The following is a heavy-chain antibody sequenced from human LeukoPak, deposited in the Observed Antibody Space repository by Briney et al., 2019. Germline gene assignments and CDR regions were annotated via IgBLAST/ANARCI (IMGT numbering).Heavy chain of an antibody. CDR1: GFTFSSYA. J-gene: IGHJ3*02. CDR3: ARAFIVGATFDAFDI. D-gene: IGHD1-26*01. V-gene: IGHV3-30-3*01. CDR2: ISYDGSNK. Sequence: PGGSLRLSCAASGFTFSSYAMSWVRQAPGKGLEWVAVISYDGSNKYYADSVKGRFTISRDNSKNTLYLQMNSLRAEDTAVYYCARAFIVGATFDAFDIWGQGTMVTVSS.